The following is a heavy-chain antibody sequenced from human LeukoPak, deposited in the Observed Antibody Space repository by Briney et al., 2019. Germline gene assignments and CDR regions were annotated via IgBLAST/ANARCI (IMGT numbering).Heavy chain of an antibody. CDR1: GYTFTGYY. CDR3: ARVGATTNNWFDP. V-gene: IGHV1-2*02. CDR2: INPNSGGT. J-gene: IGHJ5*02. Sequence: ASVTVSCTASGYTFTGYYMHWVRQAPGQGLEWMGWINPNSGGTNYAQKFQGRVTMTRDTSISTAYMELSRLRSDDTAVYYCARVGATTNNWFDPWGQGTLVTVSS. D-gene: IGHD1-26*01.